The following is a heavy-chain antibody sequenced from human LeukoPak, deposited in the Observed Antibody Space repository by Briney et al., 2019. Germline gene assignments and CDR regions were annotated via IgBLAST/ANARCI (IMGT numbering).Heavy chain of an antibody. Sequence: GGSLRLSCAASGFIVSNFYMSWVRQAPGKGLEWVSVMYGGGASYYTDSVKGRFTISRDNTKNSLYLQMNSLRAEDTAVYYCARDSIVDGAFDIWGQGTMVTVSS. CDR3: ARDSIVDGAFDI. D-gene: IGHD2-15*01. J-gene: IGHJ3*02. CDR2: MYGGGAS. V-gene: IGHV3-53*01. CDR1: GFIVSNFY.